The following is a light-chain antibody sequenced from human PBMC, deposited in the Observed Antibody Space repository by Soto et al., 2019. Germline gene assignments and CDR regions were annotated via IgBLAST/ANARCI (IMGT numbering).Light chain of an antibody. Sequence: QSVLTQPASVSGSPGQSITISCTGTSSDVGGYDYVSWYQQHPGKAPKLMIFDVSNRPSGVSNRFSGSKSGNTASLTNSGLQAEDEADYYCSSYISSTTPFYVFGAGTKLTVL. CDR1: SSDVGGYDY. J-gene: IGLJ1*01. V-gene: IGLV2-14*03. CDR2: DVS. CDR3: SSYISSTTPFYV.